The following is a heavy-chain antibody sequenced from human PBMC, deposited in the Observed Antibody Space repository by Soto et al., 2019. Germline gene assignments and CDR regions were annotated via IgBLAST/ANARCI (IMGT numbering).Heavy chain of an antibody. CDR1: GGSISSSSYY. D-gene: IGHD6-13*01. CDR2: IYYSGST. V-gene: IGHV4-39*01. Sequence: QLQLQESGPGLVKPSETLSLTCTVSGGSISSSSYYWGWIRQPPGKGLEWIGSIYYSGSTYYNPSLKIRVTISVDTSKNQFSLKLSSVTAADTAVYYCARYEPYSSSWFDYYYYGMDVWGQGTTVTVSS. CDR3: ARYEPYSSSWFDYYYYGMDV. J-gene: IGHJ6*02.